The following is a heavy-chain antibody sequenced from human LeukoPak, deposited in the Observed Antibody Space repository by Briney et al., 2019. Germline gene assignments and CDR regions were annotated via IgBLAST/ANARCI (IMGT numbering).Heavy chain of an antibody. J-gene: IGHJ4*02. CDR3: ARHYGT. CDR2: IYYSGST. CDR1: GGSISGSSYY. V-gene: IGHV4-39*01. Sequence: SETLSLTCTVSGGSISGSSYYWGWIRQPPGKGLEWLGSIYYSGSTYYNPSLKSRVTISVDTSKNQFSLKLNSVTATDTAVYYWARHYGTWGPGTLVTVSS. D-gene: IGHD1-26*01.